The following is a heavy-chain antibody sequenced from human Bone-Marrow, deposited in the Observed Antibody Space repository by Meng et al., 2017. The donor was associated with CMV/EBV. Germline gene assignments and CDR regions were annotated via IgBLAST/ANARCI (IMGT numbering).Heavy chain of an antibody. J-gene: IGHJ4*02. D-gene: IGHD1-26*01. CDR3: ARWRSGSPTPLDY. CDR1: GFTFSSYA. V-gene: IGHV3-30-3*01. CDR2: ISYDGSNK. Sequence: GGSLRPSCAASGFTFSSYAMHWVRQAPGKGLEWVAVISYDGSNKYYADSVKGRFTISRDNSKNTLYLQMNSLRAEDTAVYYCARWRSGSPTPLDYWGQGTLITVSS.